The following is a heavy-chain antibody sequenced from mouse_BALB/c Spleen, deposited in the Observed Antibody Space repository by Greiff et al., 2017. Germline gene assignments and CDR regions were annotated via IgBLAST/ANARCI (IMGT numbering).Heavy chain of an antibody. CDR2: IRNKANGYTT. CDR1: GFTFTDYY. CDR3: ARKVSYYRFGGYAMGY. D-gene: IGHD2-12*01. V-gene: IGHV7-3*02. J-gene: IGHJ4*01. Sequence: EVQGVGSGGGLVQPGGSLRLSCATSGFTFTDYYMSLVRQPPGKALEWLGFIRNKANGYTTAYSASVKGRFTISRDNSQSIVYLQMNTLRAEDSAPYYSARKVSYYRFGGYAMGYWGKGSSVTVSA.